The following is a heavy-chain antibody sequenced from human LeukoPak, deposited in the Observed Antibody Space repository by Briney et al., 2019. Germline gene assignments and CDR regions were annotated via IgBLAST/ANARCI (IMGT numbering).Heavy chain of an antibody. D-gene: IGHD3-10*01. CDR1: GGSFSGYY. CDR2: INHSGST. J-gene: IGHJ4*02. V-gene: IGHV4-34*01. CDR3: ARHGRRTMVRGVIGYFDY. Sequence: PSETLSLTCAVYGGSFSGYYWSWIRQPPGKGLEWIGEINHSGSTNYTPSLKSRVTLSVATSKNQFSLKLSSVTAADTAVYYCARHGRRTMVRGVIGYFDYWGQGTLVTVSS.